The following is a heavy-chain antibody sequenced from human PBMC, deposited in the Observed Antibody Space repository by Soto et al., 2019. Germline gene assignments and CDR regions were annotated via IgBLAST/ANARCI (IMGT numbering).Heavy chain of an antibody. CDR2: INHSGST. D-gene: IGHD3-22*01. CDR3: ARQEVVGSYRYDY. V-gene: IGHV4-34*01. J-gene: IGHJ4*02. CDR1: GGSFSGYY. Sequence: QVQLQQWGAGLLKPSETLSLTCAVYGGSFSGYYWSWIRQPPGKGLEWIGEINHSGSTNYNPSLRGRFTIAVDTSRIQFSLKLSSVTAADTAVYYGARQEVVGSYRYDYWGQGTLVTVSS.